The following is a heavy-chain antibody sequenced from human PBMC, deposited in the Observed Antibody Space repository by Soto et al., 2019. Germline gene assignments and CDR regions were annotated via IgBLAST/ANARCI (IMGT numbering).Heavy chain of an antibody. D-gene: IGHD3-9*01. CDR2: IIPIFGTA. CDR1: GGTFSSYA. CDR3: ARERILIGSNDKGYYYYGMDV. Sequence: QVQLVQSGAEVKKPGSSVKVSCKASGGTFSSYAISWVRQAPGQGLEWMGGIIPIFGTANYAQKFQGRVTITADESTSTAYMELSSLRSEDTAVYYCARERILIGSNDKGYYYYGMDVWGQGTTVTVSS. J-gene: IGHJ6*02. V-gene: IGHV1-69*01.